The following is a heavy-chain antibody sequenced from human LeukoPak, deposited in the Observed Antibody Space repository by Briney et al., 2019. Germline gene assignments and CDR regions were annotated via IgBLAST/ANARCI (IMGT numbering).Heavy chain of an antibody. CDR3: AKAGWFGEPRYFDL. D-gene: IGHD3-10*01. V-gene: IGHV3-9*01. Sequence: GRSLRLSCAASGFTFDDYAMHWVRQAPGKGLEWVSGISWNSGSIGYADSVKGRFTISRDNAKNSLYLQMNSLRAEDTALYYCAKAGWFGEPRYFDLWGRGTLVTVSS. J-gene: IGHJ2*01. CDR2: ISWNSGSI. CDR1: GFTFDDYA.